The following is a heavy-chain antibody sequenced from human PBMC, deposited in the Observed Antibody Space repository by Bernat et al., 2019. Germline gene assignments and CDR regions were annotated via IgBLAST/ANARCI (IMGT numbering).Heavy chain of an antibody. V-gene: IGHV3-74*01. CDR1: GFTFNNHW. CDR2: INEDGSEK. J-gene: IGHJ4*02. CDR3: ASVMSESPSVNRHFYL. Sequence: EVQLVESGGDLVQPGGSLRLSCAASGFTFNNHWMHWVRQAPGKGLVWVSRINEDGSEKHYADSVKGRFTISRDNAKNTLYLQMNSLRAEDTAVYFCASVMSESPSVNRHFYLWGQGARVTVSS. D-gene: IGHD5/OR15-5a*01.